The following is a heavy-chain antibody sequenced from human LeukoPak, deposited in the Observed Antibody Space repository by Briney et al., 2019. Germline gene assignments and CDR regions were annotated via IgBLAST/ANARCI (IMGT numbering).Heavy chain of an antibody. CDR2: IYYSGST. V-gene: IGHV4-61*01. Sequence: SETLSLTCTVSGGSVSSDSYFWTWIRQPPGKGLEWIGYIYYSGSTNYNPSLKSRVTISLDTSRSQIPLKLSSVTAADTAVYYCARGQRRLQDYWGEGTLVTVSS. CDR3: ARGQRRLQDY. CDR1: GGSVSSDSYF. J-gene: IGHJ4*02.